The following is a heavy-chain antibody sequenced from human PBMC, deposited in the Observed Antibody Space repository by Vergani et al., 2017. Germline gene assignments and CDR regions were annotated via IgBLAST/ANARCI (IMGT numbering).Heavy chain of an antibody. V-gene: IGHV4-59*01. CDR2: IYYSGST. CDR1: GGSISSYY. J-gene: IGHJ4*02. CDR3: ARAFYGGNDCFDY. D-gene: IGHD4-23*01. Sequence: QVQLQESGPGLVKPSETLSLTCTVSGGSISSYYWSWIRQPPGKGLEWIGYIYYSGSTNYNPSLKRRVTISVDTSKNQFSLKLSSVTAADTAVYYCARAFYGGNDCFDYWGQGTLVTVSS.